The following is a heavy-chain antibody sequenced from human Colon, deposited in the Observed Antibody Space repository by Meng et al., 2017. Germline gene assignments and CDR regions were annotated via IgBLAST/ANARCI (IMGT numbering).Heavy chain of an antibody. Sequence: QVHLQEAGPGLGSPPVTLSLTCGVTGVSVTSGHFWTWVRQPPGKGLEWIGEFHYTGPINYKPSLMSRVTISVDASRNQFSLRLTSVTAADTAVYYCAASSGWYRIDSWGQGTLVTVSS. CDR3: AASSGWYRIDS. J-gene: IGHJ4*02. CDR1: GVSVTSGHF. D-gene: IGHD6-19*01. V-gene: IGHV4-4*03. CDR2: FHYTGPI.